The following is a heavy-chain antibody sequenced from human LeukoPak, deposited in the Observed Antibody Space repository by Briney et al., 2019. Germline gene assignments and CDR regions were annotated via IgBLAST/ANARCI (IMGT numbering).Heavy chain of an antibody. CDR1: GGSFSGYY. J-gene: IGHJ6*03. CDR2: INHSGST. D-gene: IGHD4-17*01. Sequence: KPSETLSLTCAVYGGSFSGYYWGWIRQPPGKGLEWIGEINHSGSTNYNPSLKSRVTISVDTSKNQFSLKLSSVTAADTAVYYCARVNGDYGSYYYYYMDVWGKGTTVTVSS. CDR3: ARVNGDYGSYYYYYMDV. V-gene: IGHV4-34*01.